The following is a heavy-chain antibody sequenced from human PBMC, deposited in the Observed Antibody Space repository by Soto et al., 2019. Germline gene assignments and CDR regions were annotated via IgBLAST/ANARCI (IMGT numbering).Heavy chain of an antibody. V-gene: IGHV4-34*01. J-gene: IGHJ6*02. D-gene: IGHD7-27*01. CDR2: INHSGST. CDR1: GGSFSGYY. Sequence: SETLSLTCAVYGGSFSGYYWSWIRQPPGKGLEWIGEINHSGSTNYNPSLKSRVTISVDTSKNQFSLKLSSVTAADTAVYYCARTNWGWYYGMEVWGQGTTVTVS. CDR3: ARTNWGWYYGMEV.